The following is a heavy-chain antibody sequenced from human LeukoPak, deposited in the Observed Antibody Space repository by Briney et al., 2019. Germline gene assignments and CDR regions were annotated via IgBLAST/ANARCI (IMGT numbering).Heavy chain of an antibody. CDR1: GGSISSYY. J-gene: IGHJ6*02. V-gene: IGHV4-59*08. CDR2: IYYSGST. CDR3: ARGPSLSGYDSYYYYYGMDV. D-gene: IGHD5-12*01. Sequence: PSETLSLTCTGSGGSISSYYWSWIRQPPGKGLEWIGYIYYSGSTNYNPSLKSRVTISVDTSKNQFSLKLSSVTAADTAVYYCARGPSLSGYDSYYYYYGMDVWGQGTTVTVSS.